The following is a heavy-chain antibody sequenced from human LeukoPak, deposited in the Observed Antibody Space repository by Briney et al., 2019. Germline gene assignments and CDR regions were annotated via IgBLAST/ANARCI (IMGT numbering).Heavy chain of an antibody. V-gene: IGHV4-34*01. CDR2: INHSGST. CDR3: AGMIVVVSAIPRYYGMDV. CDR1: GGSFSGYY. J-gene: IGHJ6*02. Sequence: NPSETLSLTCAVYGGSFSGYYWSWIRQPPGRGLEWMGEINHSGSTNYNPSLKSRVTISVDTSKNQFSLKLSSVTAADTAVYYCAGMIVVVSAIPRYYGMDVWGQGTTVTVSS. D-gene: IGHD3-22*01.